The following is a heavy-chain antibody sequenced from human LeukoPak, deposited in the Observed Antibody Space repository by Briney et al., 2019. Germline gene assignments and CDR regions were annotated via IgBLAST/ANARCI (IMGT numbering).Heavy chain of an antibody. J-gene: IGHJ4*02. CDR1: GYTFTGYY. Sequence: VASVKVSCKASGYTFTGYYMHWVRQAPGQGLGWMGWINPNSGGTNYAQKFQGRVTMTRDTSISTAYMELSRLRSDDTAVYYCARGGSGSYRDLDYWGQGTLVTVSS. CDR2: INPNSGGT. D-gene: IGHD3-10*01. V-gene: IGHV1-2*02. CDR3: ARGGSGSYRDLDY.